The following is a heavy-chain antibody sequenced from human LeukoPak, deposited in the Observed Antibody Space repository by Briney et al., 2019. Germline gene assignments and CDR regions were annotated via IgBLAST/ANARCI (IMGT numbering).Heavy chain of an antibody. D-gene: IGHD3-22*01. CDR3: ARDSSGHRDGGWFDP. Sequence: ASVKASCKASGYTFTSYGISWVRQAPGQGLEWMGWISAYNGNTNYAQKLQGRVTMTTDTSTSTAYMELRSLRSDDTAVYYCARDSSGHRDGGWFDPWGQGTLVTVSS. V-gene: IGHV1-18*01. CDR1: GYTFTSYG. J-gene: IGHJ5*02. CDR2: ISAYNGNT.